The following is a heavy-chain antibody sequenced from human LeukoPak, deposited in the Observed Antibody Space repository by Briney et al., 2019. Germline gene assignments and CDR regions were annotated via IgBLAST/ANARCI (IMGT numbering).Heavy chain of an antibody. CDR2: IYTSGST. D-gene: IGHD5-12*01. CDR1: GGSISSGSYY. Sequence: SETLSLTCTVSGGSISSGSYYWSWIRQPAGKGLGWIGRIYTSGSTNYNPSLKSRVTISVDTSKNQFSLKLSSVTAADTAVYYCARRVRLLGEYYFDYWGQGTLVTVSS. V-gene: IGHV4-61*02. CDR3: ARRVRLLGEYYFDY. J-gene: IGHJ4*02.